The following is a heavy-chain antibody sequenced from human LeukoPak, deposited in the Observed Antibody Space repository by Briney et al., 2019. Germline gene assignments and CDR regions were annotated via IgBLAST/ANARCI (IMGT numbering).Heavy chain of an antibody. CDR1: GFTVSSHY. J-gene: IGHJ3*02. D-gene: IGHD6-19*01. CDR2: IYHSGST. Sequence: GSLRLSCAASGFTVSSHYMSWVRQAPGKGLEWIGEIYHSGSTNYNPSLKSRVTISVDKSKNQFSLKLSSVTAADTAVYYCATYTVAGTSDAFDIWGQGTMVTVSS. CDR3: ATYTVAGTSDAFDI. V-gene: IGHV4-4*02.